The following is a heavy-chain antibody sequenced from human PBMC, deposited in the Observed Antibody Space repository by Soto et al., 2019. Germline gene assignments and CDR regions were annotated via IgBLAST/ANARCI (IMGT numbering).Heavy chain of an antibody. J-gene: IGHJ4*02. D-gene: IGHD6-19*01. Sequence: AGSLRLTCAASGFTFSSHGMHWVRQAPGKGLEWVAVISYDGSNKYYADSVKGRFTISRDNSKNTLYLQMNSLRAEDTAVYYCAILRVAVADDNFDYWGQGTLATVSS. CDR2: ISYDGSNK. CDR3: AILRVAVADDNFDY. CDR1: GFTFSSHG. V-gene: IGHV3-30*03.